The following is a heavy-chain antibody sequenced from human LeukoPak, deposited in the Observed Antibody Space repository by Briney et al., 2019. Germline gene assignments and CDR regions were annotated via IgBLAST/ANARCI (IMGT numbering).Heavy chain of an antibody. D-gene: IGHD4-23*01. CDR2: INPNSGGT. V-gene: IGHV1-2*02. CDR1: AYTFTGYY. Sequence: SVTVSCLASAYTFTGYYMHWDRQPPRHGLEWMGRINPNSGGTNYGKKFQGRVTMTRDTSISTAYMELSRLRSDYTAVYYCARGVTVTYGMDVWGQGTTVTVSS. CDR3: ARGVTVTYGMDV. J-gene: IGHJ6*02.